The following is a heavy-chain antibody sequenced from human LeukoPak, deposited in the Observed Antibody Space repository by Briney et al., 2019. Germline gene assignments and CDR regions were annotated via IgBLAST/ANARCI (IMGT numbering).Heavy chain of an antibody. D-gene: IGHD3-10*01. CDR3: ARHIFLSWFGELGFDP. Sequence: SETLSLTCSVSGYSISTGYYWVWIRQSPGKGLEWIGSIYRSGSTNYNPSLKSRVTISVDTSKNQFSLKLSSVTAADTAVYYCARHIFLSWFGELGFDPWGQGTLVTVSS. CDR1: GYSISTGYY. J-gene: IGHJ5*02. CDR2: IYRSGST. V-gene: IGHV4-38-2*02.